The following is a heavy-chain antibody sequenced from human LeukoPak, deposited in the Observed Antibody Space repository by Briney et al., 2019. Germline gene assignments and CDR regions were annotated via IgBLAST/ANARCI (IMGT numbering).Heavy chain of an antibody. V-gene: IGHV1-2*06. CDR2: INPNSGGT. CDR3: ARYRPGIALA. CDR1: GYTFTGYY. J-gene: IGHJ5*02. D-gene: IGHD6-13*01. Sequence: ASVKVSCKASGYTFTGYYTHWVRQAPGQGLECMGRINPNSGGTNYAQKFQGRVTMTRDTSISTAYMELSRLRSDDTAVYYCARYRPGIALAWGQGTLVTVSS.